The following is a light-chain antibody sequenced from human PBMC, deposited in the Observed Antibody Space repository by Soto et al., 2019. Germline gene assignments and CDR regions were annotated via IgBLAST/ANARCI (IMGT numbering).Light chain of an antibody. CDR2: AS. V-gene: IGKV3-20*01. CDR1: QSVSDSY. CDR3: QHYGTSGL. J-gene: IGKJ3*01. Sequence: EIVLTQSPGTLSLSPGERATLSCRASQSVSDSYLAWYQQKPGQAPRLLIYASSRATGIPDRFSGSGSGTDFPLTISRLEPEGFAVYYCQHYGTSGLFGPGTKVDIK.